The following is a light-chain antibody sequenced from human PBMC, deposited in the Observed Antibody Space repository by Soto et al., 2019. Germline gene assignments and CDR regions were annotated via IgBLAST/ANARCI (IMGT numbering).Light chain of an antibody. CDR3: QSYDSSLSGYV. CDR1: SSNIGAGYD. CDR2: GNI. Sequence: VLTQPPSVSGAPGQRVTISCTGSSSNIGAGYDVHWYQQLPGTAPKLLIYGNINRPSGVPDRFSGSKSGTSGSLAITGLQAEDEADYYCQSYDSSLSGYVFGGGTKLTVL. J-gene: IGLJ2*01. V-gene: IGLV1-40*01.